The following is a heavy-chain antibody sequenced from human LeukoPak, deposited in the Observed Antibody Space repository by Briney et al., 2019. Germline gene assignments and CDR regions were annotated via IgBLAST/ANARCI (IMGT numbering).Heavy chain of an antibody. Sequence: SVKVSCKASGGTFSSYAISWVRQAPGQGLEWMGRFIPIFGTANYAQKFQGRVTITTDESTSTAYMELSSLRSEDTAVYYCARDPLRSYYDSSGYYNYWGQGTLVTVSS. J-gene: IGHJ4*02. D-gene: IGHD3-22*01. CDR1: GGTFSSYA. V-gene: IGHV1-69*05. CDR3: ARDPLRSYYDSSGYYNY. CDR2: FIPIFGTA.